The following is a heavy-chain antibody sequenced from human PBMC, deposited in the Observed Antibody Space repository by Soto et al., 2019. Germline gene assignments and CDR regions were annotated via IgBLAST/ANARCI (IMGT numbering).Heavy chain of an antibody. Sequence: QVQLQESGPGLVKPSETLSLTCTVSGGSISSYYWSWIRQPPGKGLEWIGYIYYSGSTNYNPSLKRRVTISVDTSKNQFSLKLSSVTAADTAVYYCARQGDDILTGSGAYYFDYWGQGTLVTVSS. V-gene: IGHV4-59*08. CDR3: ARQGDDILTGSGAYYFDY. J-gene: IGHJ4*02. D-gene: IGHD3-9*01. CDR2: IYYSGST. CDR1: GGSISSYY.